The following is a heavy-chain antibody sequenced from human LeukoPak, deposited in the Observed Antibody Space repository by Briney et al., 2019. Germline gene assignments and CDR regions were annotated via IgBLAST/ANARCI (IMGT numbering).Heavy chain of an antibody. CDR2: IWYDGSNK. CDR1: GFTFISYG. V-gene: IGHV3-33*01. Sequence: GGSLRLSCAASGFTFISYGMHWVRQAPGKGREWVAVIWYDGSNKYYADSVKGRFTISRDNSKNTLYLQMNSLRAEDTAVYYCARFPSALDVWGQGTTVTVSS. D-gene: IGHD2-2*01. J-gene: IGHJ6*02. CDR3: ARFPSALDV.